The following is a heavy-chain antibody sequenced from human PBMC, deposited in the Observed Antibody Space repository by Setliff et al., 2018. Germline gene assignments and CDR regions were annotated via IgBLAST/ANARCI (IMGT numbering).Heavy chain of an antibody. CDR2: ISPNTGNT. Sequence: ASVKVSCKASGYTLTDFGINWVRQAPGQGLEWMGWISPNTGNTYSTQKFQGRVTLTTDTSTSIAYMEVKSLTSDDTAVYYCARLVRYCTRTSMTADYYYMDVWGRGTTVTVSS. CDR1: GYTLTDFG. V-gene: IGHV1-18*01. D-gene: IGHD2-2*01. J-gene: IGHJ6*03. CDR3: ARLVRYCTRTSMTADYYYMDV.